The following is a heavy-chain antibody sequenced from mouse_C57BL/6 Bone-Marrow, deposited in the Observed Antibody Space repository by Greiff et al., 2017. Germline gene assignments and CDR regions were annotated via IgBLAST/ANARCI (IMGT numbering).Heavy chain of an antibody. CDR2: IYPGSGNT. V-gene: IGHV1-76*01. J-gene: IGHJ4*01. CDR1: GYTFTDYY. Sequence: VQLQQSGAELVRPGASVKLSCKASGYTFTDYYINWVKQRPGQGLEWIARIYPGSGNTYYNEKFKGKATLTAEKSSSTAYMHLSSLTSEDSAVYFCARLEDYWGQGTSVTVSS. CDR3: ARLEDY.